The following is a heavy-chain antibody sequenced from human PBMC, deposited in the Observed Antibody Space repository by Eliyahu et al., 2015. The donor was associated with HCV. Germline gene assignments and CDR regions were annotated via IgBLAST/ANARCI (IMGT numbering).Heavy chain of an antibody. V-gene: IGHV4-39*07. Sequence: QLQLQESGPGLVKPSEXLSLTCTVSGGSISSSSYYWGWXRXPPGKGLEXIGSIYYSGSTYYNPSXKSRVTISVDTSKNQFSLKLSSVTAADTAVYYCARERRSGWYPWYFDLWGRGTLVTVSS. J-gene: IGHJ2*01. CDR3: ARERRSGWYPWYFDL. D-gene: IGHD6-19*01. CDR1: GGSISSSSYY. CDR2: IYYSGST.